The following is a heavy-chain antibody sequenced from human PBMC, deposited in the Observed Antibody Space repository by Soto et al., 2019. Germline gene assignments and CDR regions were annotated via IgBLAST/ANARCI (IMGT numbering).Heavy chain of an antibody. Sequence: GGSLRLSCAASGFTFSSYWMSWVRQAPGKGLEWVANIKQDGSEKYYVDSVKGRFTISRDNAKNSLYLQMNSLRAEDTAVYYCARDHIVVVPAVPDLYYGMDVWGQGTPVTVSS. D-gene: IGHD2-2*01. CDR2: IKQDGSEK. CDR1: GFTFSSYW. CDR3: ARDHIVVVPAVPDLYYGMDV. J-gene: IGHJ6*02. V-gene: IGHV3-7*03.